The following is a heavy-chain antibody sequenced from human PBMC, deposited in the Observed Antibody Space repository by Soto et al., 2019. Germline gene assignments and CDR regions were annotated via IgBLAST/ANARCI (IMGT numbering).Heavy chain of an antibody. CDR2: IKSKTDGGTT. Sequence: GGSLRLSCAASGFTFSNAWMSWVRQAPGKGLERVGRIKSKTDGGTTDYAAPVKGRFTISRDDSKNTLYLQMNSLKTEDTAVYYCTANSPKGEYNSSSDQDNWGQETLVTVFS. J-gene: IGHJ4*02. V-gene: IGHV3-15*01. CDR1: GFTFSNAW. D-gene: IGHD6-6*01. CDR3: TANSPKGEYNSSSDQDN.